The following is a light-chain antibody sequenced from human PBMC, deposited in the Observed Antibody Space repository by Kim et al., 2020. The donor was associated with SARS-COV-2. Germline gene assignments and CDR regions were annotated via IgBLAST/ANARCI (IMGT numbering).Light chain of an antibody. V-gene: IGLV3-19*01. J-gene: IGLJ2*01. CDR2: GNN. CDR3: NSRDNNDNVL. CDR1: SLRTYY. Sequence: SSELIQDPAVSVALGQTVRITCQGDSLRTYYTTWFQQKPGQAPIVVFYGNNNRPSGIPDRFSGSSSGNTASLTITAAQAGDEADYYYNSRDNNDNVLFGGGTQLTVL.